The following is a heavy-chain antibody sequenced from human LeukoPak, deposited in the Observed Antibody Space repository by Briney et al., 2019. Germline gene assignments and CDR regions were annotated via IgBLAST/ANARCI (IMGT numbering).Heavy chain of an antibody. J-gene: IGHJ4*02. CDR2: ISAYNGNT. CDR1: GYTFTSYG. V-gene: IGHV1-18*01. Sequence: ASVKVSCTASGYTFTSYGISWVRQAPGQGLEWMGWISAYNGNTNYAQKLQGRVTMTTDTSTSTAYMQLRNLRSDDTAVYYCARDSPDYDYVWGSYRSFDYWGQGTLVTVSS. D-gene: IGHD3-16*02. CDR3: ARDSPDYDYVWGSYRSFDY.